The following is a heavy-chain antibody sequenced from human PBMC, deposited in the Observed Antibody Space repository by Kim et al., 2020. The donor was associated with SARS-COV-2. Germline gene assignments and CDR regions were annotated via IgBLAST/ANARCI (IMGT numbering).Heavy chain of an antibody. D-gene: IGHD2-15*01. CDR1: GYTFTSYG. Sequence: ASVKVSCKASGYTFTSYGISWVRQAPGQGLEWMGWISAYNGNTNYAQKLQGRVTMTTDTSTSTAYMELRSLRSDDTAVYYCARVLGYCSGGSCSSIYYYYYGMDVWGQGTTVTVSS. CDR3: ARVLGYCSGGSCSSIYYYYYGMDV. CDR2: ISAYNGNT. V-gene: IGHV1-18*01. J-gene: IGHJ6*02.